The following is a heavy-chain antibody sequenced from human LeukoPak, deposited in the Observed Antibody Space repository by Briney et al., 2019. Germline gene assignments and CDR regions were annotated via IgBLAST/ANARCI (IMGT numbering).Heavy chain of an antibody. Sequence: PGGSLRLSCAASGVTLSSYAMSWARQAPGKGLEWVSGISSSGSGGNTYYADSVKGRFILSRDNAKNSLYLQLNFLRADDTAVYYCARDSRRVGATGGSDLWGQGTLVTVSS. CDR2: ISSSGSGGNT. V-gene: IGHV3-23*01. CDR1: GVTLSSYA. J-gene: IGHJ5*02. CDR3: ARDSRRVGATGGSDL. D-gene: IGHD1-26*01.